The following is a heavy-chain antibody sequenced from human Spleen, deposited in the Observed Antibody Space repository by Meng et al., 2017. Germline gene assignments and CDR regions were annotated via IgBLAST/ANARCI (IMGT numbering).Heavy chain of an antibody. Sequence: GESLKISCAASGFTVSGKFMIWVRQAPGKGLQWVSVIYSGGSTYYADSVKGRFTISRDNYRNTLYLQMNSLRDDDSAVYYCAKYLSRDSGSYFYALEYWGQGTLVTVSS. CDR1: GFTVSGKF. CDR2: IYSGGST. CDR3: AKYLSRDSGSYFYALEY. D-gene: IGHD3-22*01. V-gene: IGHV3-53*01. J-gene: IGHJ4*02.